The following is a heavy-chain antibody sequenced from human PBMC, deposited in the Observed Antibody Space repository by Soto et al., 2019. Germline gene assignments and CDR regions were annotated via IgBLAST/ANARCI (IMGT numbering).Heavy chain of an antibody. V-gene: IGHV6-1*01. CDR2: TYYRSKWYN. J-gene: IGHJ4*02. Sequence: SRTLSVTCAVSGDGVSSNSAAWNWIRQSPSRGLEWLGRTYYRSKWYNDYAVSVKSRITINPDTSKNQFSLQLNSVTPEDTAVYYCARMAPTHIDYWGPGTLVTVS. CDR3: ARMAPTHIDY. CDR1: GDGVSSNSAA. D-gene: IGHD5-12*01.